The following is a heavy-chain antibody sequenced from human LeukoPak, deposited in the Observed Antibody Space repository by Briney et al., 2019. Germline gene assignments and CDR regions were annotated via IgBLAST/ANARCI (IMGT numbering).Heavy chain of an antibody. D-gene: IGHD3-22*01. Sequence: GSLRLSCAASGFTFSSYAMSWVRQAPGKGLEWVSAISGSGASTYYADSVKGRFTISRDNSKNTLYLQMNSLRAEDTAVYYCAKSFRYYDSSGYFHFDYWGQGTLVTVSS. CDR3: AKSFRYYDSSGYFHFDY. CDR1: GFTFSSYA. V-gene: IGHV3-23*01. CDR2: ISGSGAST. J-gene: IGHJ4*02.